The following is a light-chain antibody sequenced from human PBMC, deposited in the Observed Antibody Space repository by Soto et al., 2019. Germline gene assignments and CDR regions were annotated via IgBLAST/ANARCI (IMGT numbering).Light chain of an antibody. CDR2: DVS. Sequence: QSVLTQPASVSGSPGQSITISCTGTGSDIGAYNFVSWYQHPPGKAPKLMIYDVSNRPSGVSNRFSGSKPGNTASLTISGFQAEDESDYCSTSYTTTRAPCDFGTGTKVTVL. V-gene: IGLV2-14*03. CDR1: GSDIGAYNF. CDR3: TSYTTTRAPCD. J-gene: IGLJ1*01.